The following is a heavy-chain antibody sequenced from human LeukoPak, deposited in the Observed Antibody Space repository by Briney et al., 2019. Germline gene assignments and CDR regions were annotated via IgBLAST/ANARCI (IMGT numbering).Heavy chain of an antibody. D-gene: IGHD1-1*01. J-gene: IGHJ4*02. CDR1: GGTFSSYA. CDR3: ASGRGTSLRGYFDY. CDR2: IIPIFGTA. Sequence: SVKVSCKASGGTFSSYAISWVRQAPGQGLEWVGGIIPIFGTANYAQKFQGRVTITADESTSTAYMELSSLRSEDTAVYYCASGRGTSLRGYFDYWGQGTLVTVSS. V-gene: IGHV1-69*13.